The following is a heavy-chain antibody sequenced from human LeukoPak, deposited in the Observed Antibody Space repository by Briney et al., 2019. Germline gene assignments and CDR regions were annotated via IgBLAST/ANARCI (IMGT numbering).Heavy chain of an antibody. CDR2: IYYSGST. CDR1: GGSISNGGYY. Sequence: SETLSLTCTVSGGSISNGGYYWSWIRQHPGKGLEWIGYIYYSGSTYYNPSLKSRVTISVDTSKNQFSLKLSSVTAADTAVYYCARVEIYYDSSGYYGNYYFDYWGQGTLVTVSS. CDR3: ARVEIYYDSSGYYGNYYFDY. D-gene: IGHD3-22*01. J-gene: IGHJ4*02. V-gene: IGHV4-31*03.